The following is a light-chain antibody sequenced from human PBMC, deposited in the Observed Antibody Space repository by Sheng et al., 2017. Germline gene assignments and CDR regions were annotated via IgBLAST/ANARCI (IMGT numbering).Light chain of an antibody. J-gene: IGKJ1*01. CDR2: GAS. Sequence: EIVVTQSPATLSVSPGEGATLSCRASQSVSSDLAWYQQKPGQAPRLLIYGASTRATGIPARFSGSGSGTEFTLTISSLQSEDFAIYYCQQYNNWPPWTFGQGTRVEVK. V-gene: IGKV3-15*01. CDR1: QSVSSD. CDR3: QQYNNWPPWT.